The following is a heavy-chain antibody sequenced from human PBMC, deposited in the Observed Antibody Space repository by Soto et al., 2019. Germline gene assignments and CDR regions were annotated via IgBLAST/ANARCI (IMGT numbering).Heavy chain of an antibody. V-gene: IGHV3-7*04. Sequence: EVHLVESGGGLVQTGGSLRLSCAIFESTVSRDWMNWVRQAPGKGLEWVAHINQDGSEKYYVDSVEGRFTISRNNAKKSLYLQMNSLSPADTARYYCSGGVGDAFWGQGTLVTVSS. J-gene: IGHJ4*02. CDR3: SGGVGDAF. CDR2: INQDGSEK. D-gene: IGHD1-26*01. CDR1: ESTVSRDW.